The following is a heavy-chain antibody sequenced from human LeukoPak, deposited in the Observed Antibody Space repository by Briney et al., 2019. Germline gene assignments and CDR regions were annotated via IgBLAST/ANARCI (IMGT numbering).Heavy chain of an antibody. CDR1: GFTFGTYP. CDR2: ISHHGSNE. J-gene: IGHJ4*02. V-gene: IGHV3-30*14. D-gene: IGHD3-9*01. CDR3: ARVHDTTGYYHYFDS. Sequence: GGSLRLSCEASGFTFGTYPMHWVRQAPDKGLEWVAMISHHGSNEYYADSVKGRFTISRDNSKNTLYLQMNNPRVEDTAIYYCARVHDTTGYYHYFDSWGQGTLVTVSS.